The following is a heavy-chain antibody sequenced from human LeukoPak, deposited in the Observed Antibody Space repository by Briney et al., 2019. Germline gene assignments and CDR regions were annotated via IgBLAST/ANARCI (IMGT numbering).Heavy chain of an antibody. J-gene: IGHJ4*02. CDR3: ARALYSSGWYYFDY. CDR1: GFTFDDYA. V-gene: IGHV3-9*01. Sequence: GRSLRLSCAASGFTFDDYAMHWVRQAPGKGLEWVSGISWNSGSIGYADSVKGRFTISRDNAKNSLYLQMNSLRAEDTAVYYCARALYSSGWYYFDYWGQGTLVTVSS. D-gene: IGHD6-19*01. CDR2: ISWNSGSI.